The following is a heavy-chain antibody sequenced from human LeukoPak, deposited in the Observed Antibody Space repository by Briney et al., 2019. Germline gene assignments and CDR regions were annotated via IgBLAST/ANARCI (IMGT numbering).Heavy chain of an antibody. Sequence: GRSLRLSCAASGLTFSSYEMNWVRQAPGKWLEWVSYISSRCSTIYCADFVKGGFHNHRDNAKNSLYLEMNSLRAEDTAVYYCASPGEDILTGYDKFYWGQGTVVSVSS. CDR1: GLTFSSYE. V-gene: IGHV3-48*03. D-gene: IGHD3-9*01. CDR2: ISSRCSTI. CDR3: ASPGEDILTGYDKFY. J-gene: IGHJ4*02.